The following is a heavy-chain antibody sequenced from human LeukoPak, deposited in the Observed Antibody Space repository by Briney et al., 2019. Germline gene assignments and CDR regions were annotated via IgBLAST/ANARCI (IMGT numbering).Heavy chain of an antibody. CDR2: IYYSGST. V-gene: IGHV4-39*01. CDR3: ARQSSGYRPYYFDY. CDR1: GGSISSSSHY. Sequence: SETLSLTCTVSGGSISSSSHYWGWIRQPPGKGLEWIGSIYYSGSTYYNPSLKSRVTISVDTSKNQFSLKLSSVTAADTAVYYCARQSSGYRPYYFDYWGQRTLVTVSS. J-gene: IGHJ4*02. D-gene: IGHD3-10*01.